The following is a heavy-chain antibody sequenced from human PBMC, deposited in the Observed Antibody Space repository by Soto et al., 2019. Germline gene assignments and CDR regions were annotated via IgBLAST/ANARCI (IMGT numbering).Heavy chain of an antibody. V-gene: IGHV3-64*01. J-gene: IGHJ3*02. CDR2: ISDNGGST. CDR1: GFIFSNYA. CDR3: ARDMAFDI. Sequence: GGSLRLSCAASGFIFSNYAMRWVRQAPGKGLEYVSGISDNGGSTYYANSVKGRFTISRDNSKNTLYLQMGSLRAEDMAVYYCARDMAFDIWGQRTKVTVSS.